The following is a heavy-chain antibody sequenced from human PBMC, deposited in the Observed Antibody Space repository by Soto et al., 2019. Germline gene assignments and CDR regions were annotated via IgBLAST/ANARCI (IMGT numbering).Heavy chain of an antibody. Sequence: QVQLVQSEAEGKKPGASVKVSCKASGYTFTRFFIHWVRQAPGQGLEGMAVINPSGGYTTYAQKFQERVTVTRDTSEGTFYMELSTLRSEDTAVYYCAKGGAGGFDHWGQGTLVTVSS. CDR2: INPSGGYT. CDR3: AKGGAGGFDH. D-gene: IGHD3-16*01. V-gene: IGHV1-46*01. CDR1: GYTFTRFF. J-gene: IGHJ4*02.